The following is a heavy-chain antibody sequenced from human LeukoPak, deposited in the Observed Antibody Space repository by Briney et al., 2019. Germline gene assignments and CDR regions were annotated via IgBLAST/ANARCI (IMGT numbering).Heavy chain of an antibody. Sequence: GGSLRLSCAASGFTFSSYEMNWVRQAPGKGLEWVSYISSSGSTIYYADSVKGRFTISRDNSKNTLYLQMNSLRAEDTAVYYCAKDLLLWFGEFSGMDVWGKGTTVTVSS. CDR1: GFTFSSYE. CDR3: AKDLLLWFGEFSGMDV. CDR2: ISSSGSTI. J-gene: IGHJ6*04. D-gene: IGHD3-10*01. V-gene: IGHV3-48*03.